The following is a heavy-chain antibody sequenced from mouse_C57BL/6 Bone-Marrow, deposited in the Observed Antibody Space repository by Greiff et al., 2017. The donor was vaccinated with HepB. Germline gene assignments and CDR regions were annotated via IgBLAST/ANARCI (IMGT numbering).Heavy chain of an antibody. CDR2: ISYSGST. D-gene: IGHD2-3*01. J-gene: IGHJ1*03. V-gene: IGHV3-1*01. CDR3: ARDDGYYRYFDV. Sequence: EVQLVESGPGMVKPSQSLSLTCTVTGYSITSGYDWHWIRHFPGNKLEWMGYISYSGSTNYNPSLKSRISITHDTSKNHFFLKLNSVTTEDTATYYCARDDGYYRYFDVWGTGTTVTVSS. CDR1: GYSITSGYD.